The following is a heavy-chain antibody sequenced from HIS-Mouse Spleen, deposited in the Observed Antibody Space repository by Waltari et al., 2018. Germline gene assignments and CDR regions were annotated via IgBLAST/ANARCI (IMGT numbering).Heavy chain of an antibody. CDR1: GGSFSGYY. Sequence: QVQLQQWGAGLLKPSETLSLTCAVYGGSFSGYYWSWIRQPPGKGLEWIGEINHSGRTNSNPCLKVRVTIAVDTSKNQFSLKLGSVTAADTAVYYCARGSRVTMVRGRWYFDLWGRGTLVTVSS. J-gene: IGHJ2*01. V-gene: IGHV4-34*01. CDR2: INHSGRT. D-gene: IGHD3-10*01. CDR3: ARGSRVTMVRGRWYFDL.